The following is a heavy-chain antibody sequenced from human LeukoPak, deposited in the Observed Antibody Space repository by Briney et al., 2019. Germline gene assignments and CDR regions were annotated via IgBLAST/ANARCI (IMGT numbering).Heavy chain of an antibody. V-gene: IGHV1-8*01. Sequence: ASVKVSCKASGYTFTSYDIHWVRQATGQGLEWMGWMNPNSGNTGYAQKLQGRVTMTTDTSTSTAYMELRSLRSDDTAVYYCARERRVTPSYYYYGMDVWGQGTTVTVSS. CDR3: ARERRVTPSYYYYGMDV. D-gene: IGHD4-23*01. CDR2: MNPNSGNT. J-gene: IGHJ6*02. CDR1: GYTFTSYD.